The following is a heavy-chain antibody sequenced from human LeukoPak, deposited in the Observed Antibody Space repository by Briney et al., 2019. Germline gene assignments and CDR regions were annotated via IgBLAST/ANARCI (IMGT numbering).Heavy chain of an antibody. CDR1: GFTFRSYW. J-gene: IGHJ6*02. Sequence: GGSLRLSCTASGFTFRSYWMHWVRQIPGKGLMWVSRISDDGSSASYADSVKGRFTISRDNSKNTLYLQMSSLRAEDTAVYYCVKEAYSSSSDYYYYGMDVWGQGTTVTVSS. CDR2: ISDDGSSA. V-gene: IGHV3-74*01. CDR3: VKEAYSSSSDYYYYGMDV. D-gene: IGHD6-6*01.